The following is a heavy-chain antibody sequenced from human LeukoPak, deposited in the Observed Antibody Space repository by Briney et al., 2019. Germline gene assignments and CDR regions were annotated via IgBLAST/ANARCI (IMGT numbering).Heavy chain of an antibody. CDR1: GFTFGDYA. CDR3: TRGSLYYDILTGLDH. J-gene: IGHJ4*02. V-gene: IGHV3-49*04. D-gene: IGHD3-9*01. CDR2: IRSKTYGGTT. Sequence: PGRSLRLSCTASGFTFGDYAMSWVRQAPGKGLEWVGFIRSKTYGGTTEYAASVKGRFTISRDDSKSIAYLQMNSLKTEDTAVYYCTRGSLYYDILTGLDHWGQGTLVTASS.